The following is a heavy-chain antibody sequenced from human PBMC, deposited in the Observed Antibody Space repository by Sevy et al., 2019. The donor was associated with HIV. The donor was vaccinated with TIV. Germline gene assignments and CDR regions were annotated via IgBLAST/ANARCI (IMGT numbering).Heavy chain of an antibody. CDR1: GFTFSTYG. CDR2: IRFDGNGK. CDR3: ARADCGGDCYLVFDY. V-gene: IGHV3-30*02. D-gene: IGHD2-21*01. J-gene: IGHJ4*02. Sequence: GGSLRLSCAASGFTFSTYGMHWVRQAPGKGLEWVAFIRFDGNGKYYADSVKGRFTISRDNSKNTLDLQLNSLTAEDTAVYYCARADCGGDCYLVFDYRGQGTLATVSS.